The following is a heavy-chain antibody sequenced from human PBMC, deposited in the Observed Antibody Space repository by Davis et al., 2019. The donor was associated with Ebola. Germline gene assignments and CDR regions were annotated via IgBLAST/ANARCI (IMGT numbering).Heavy chain of an antibody. D-gene: IGHD2-8*01. Sequence: PGGSLRLSCAASGFTFSTYAMSWVRQAPGGGLEWVAGISATGADIKYADSVRGLFSISRDDSKNTLYLQMDSLRAEDTAVFYCAEGGTNNFLGANWGQGTLVTVSS. CDR1: GFTFSTYA. CDR2: ISATGADI. V-gene: IGHV3-23*01. J-gene: IGHJ4*02. CDR3: AEGGTNNFLGAN.